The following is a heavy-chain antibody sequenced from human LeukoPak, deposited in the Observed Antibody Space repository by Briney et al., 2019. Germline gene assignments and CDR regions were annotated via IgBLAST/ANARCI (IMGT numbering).Heavy chain of an antibody. Sequence: SETLSLTCTVSGGSISSYYWSWIRQPPGKGLEWIGYIYYSGSTNYNPSLKSRVTISVDTSKNQFSLKLSSVTAADTAVYYCAREADYGSGSYRAPAFDLWGHGTMVTVSS. J-gene: IGHJ3*01. CDR1: GGSISSYY. V-gene: IGHV4-59*01. CDR3: AREADYGSGSYRAPAFDL. D-gene: IGHD3-10*01. CDR2: IYYSGST.